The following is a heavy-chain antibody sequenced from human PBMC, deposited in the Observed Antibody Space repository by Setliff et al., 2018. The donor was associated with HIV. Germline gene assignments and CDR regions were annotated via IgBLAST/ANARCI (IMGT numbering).Heavy chain of an antibody. Sequence: PSETLSLTCTVSGDSIITYYWTWIRQPPGKGLEWIGYIHHSGSSDYTPSLRSRVTMSVDTSKNQFSLKLTPVTAADTAVYYCAREHDYSNYRRLDSWGQGILVTVSS. CDR2: IHHSGSS. CDR3: AREHDYSNYRRLDS. V-gene: IGHV4-4*08. CDR1: GDSIITYY. J-gene: IGHJ4*02. D-gene: IGHD4-4*01.